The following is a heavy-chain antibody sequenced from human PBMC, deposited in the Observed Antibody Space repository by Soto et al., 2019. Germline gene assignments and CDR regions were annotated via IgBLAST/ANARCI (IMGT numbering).Heavy chain of an antibody. D-gene: IGHD2-15*01. J-gene: IGHJ5*02. Sequence: QVQLVQSGAEVKKPGSSVKVSCKASGGTFSSYAISWVRQAPGQGLEWMGGIIPIFGTANYAQKFQGRVTITADESTSTAYMELSSLRSEDTAVYYCARDGGSGGSCFNNWFDPWGQGTLVTVSS. CDR2: IIPIFGTA. V-gene: IGHV1-69*01. CDR1: GGTFSSYA. CDR3: ARDGGSGGSCFNNWFDP.